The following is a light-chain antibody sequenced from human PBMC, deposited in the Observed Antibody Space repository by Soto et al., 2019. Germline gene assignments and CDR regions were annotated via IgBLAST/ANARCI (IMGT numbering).Light chain of an antibody. CDR2: GAS. CDR3: QQYHNWPPTWT. Sequence: ERVMMSAPAALSVSQGERATLSCRASQSVSSNLAWYQQKPGQAPRPDIYGASTRATGIPARFSGSGSGTEFTLTISSLQSEDFAVYYCQQYHNWPPTWTFGQGTKVDIK. J-gene: IGKJ1*01. V-gene: IGKV3-15*01. CDR1: QSVSSN.